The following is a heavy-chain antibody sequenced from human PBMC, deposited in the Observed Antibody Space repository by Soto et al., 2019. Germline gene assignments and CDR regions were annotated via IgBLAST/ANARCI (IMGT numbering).Heavy chain of an antibody. CDR2: INHSGST. J-gene: IGHJ4*02. Sequence: SETMSLTCAVYGGYFSDSYWTWIRQPPGKGLEWIGEINHSGSTNYNPSLESRVTMSVDLTKNQFSLKLNSVTAADTAVYHCARVARCFNTNCYGFPSYWGQGTPVTVSS. D-gene: IGHD2-2*01. CDR1: GGYFSDSY. CDR3: ARVARCFNTNCYGFPSY. V-gene: IGHV4-34*01.